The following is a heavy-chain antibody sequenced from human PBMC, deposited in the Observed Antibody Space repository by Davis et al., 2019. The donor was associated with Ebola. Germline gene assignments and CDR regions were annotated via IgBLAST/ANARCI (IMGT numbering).Heavy chain of an antibody. CDR3: ARTTGMDV. V-gene: IGHV3-23*01. Sequence: GESLKISCAASGFRVSGPYMSWVRQAPGKGLEWVSAISGSGGSTYYADSVKGRFTISRDNSKNTLYLQMNSLRAEDTAVYYCARTTGMDVWGKGTTVTVSS. CDR2: ISGSGGST. J-gene: IGHJ6*03. D-gene: IGHD1/OR15-1a*01. CDR1: GFRVSGPY.